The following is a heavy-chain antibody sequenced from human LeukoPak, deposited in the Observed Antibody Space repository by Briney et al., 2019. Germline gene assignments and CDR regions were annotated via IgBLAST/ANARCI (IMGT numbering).Heavy chain of an antibody. CDR1: GFTFSSYA. V-gene: IGHV3-23*01. CDR2: ISGSGGST. Sequence: QAGGSLRLSCAASGFTFSSYAMSWVRQTPGKGLEWVSAISGSGGSTYYADSVKGRFTISRDNSKNTLYLQMNSLRAEDTAVYYCARKKSGDNPFDPWGQGTLVTVSS. D-gene: IGHD2-21*02. J-gene: IGHJ5*02. CDR3: ARKKSGDNPFDP.